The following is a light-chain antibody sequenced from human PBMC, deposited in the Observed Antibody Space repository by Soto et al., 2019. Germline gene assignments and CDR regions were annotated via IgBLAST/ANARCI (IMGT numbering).Light chain of an antibody. CDR2: DAS. CDR1: QSVSSY. J-gene: IGKJ4*01. V-gene: IGKV3-11*01. CDR3: QHRSNWLT. Sequence: EIVLTQSPATLSLSPGESATLSCRASQSVSSYLAWYQQKPGQAPRLLIYDASNRATGVPARFSGSGSRTDFTLTISRLEPEDFAVYYSQHRSNWLTFGGGTKVEIK.